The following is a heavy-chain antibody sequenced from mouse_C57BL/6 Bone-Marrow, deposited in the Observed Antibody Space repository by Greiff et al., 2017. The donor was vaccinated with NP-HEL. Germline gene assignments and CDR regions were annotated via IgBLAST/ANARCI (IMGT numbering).Heavy chain of an antibody. CDR2: IDPETGGT. D-gene: IGHD2-1*01. CDR3: TRGGGYGNYFDN. CDR1: GYTFTDYE. J-gene: IGHJ2*01. Sequence: QVQLQQSGAELVRPGASVTLSCKASGYTFTDYEMHWVKQTPVHGLEWIGAIDPETGGTAYNQKFKGKAILTADKSSSTAYMELRSLTSEDSAVYYCTRGGGYGNYFDNWGQGTTLTVSS. V-gene: IGHV1-15*01.